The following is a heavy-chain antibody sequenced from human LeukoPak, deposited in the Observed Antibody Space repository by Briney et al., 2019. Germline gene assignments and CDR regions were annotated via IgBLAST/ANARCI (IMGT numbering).Heavy chain of an antibody. J-gene: IGHJ4*02. CDR1: GFTFDDYA. D-gene: IGHD3-22*01. V-gene: IGHV3-9*01. Sequence: GGSLRLSCAASGFTFDDYAMHWVRQAPGKGLEWVSGISWNSGSIGYADSVKGRFTISRDNAKNSLYLQMNSLRAEDTALYYCAKDKWYDSSDYFDCWGQGTLVPVSS. CDR2: ISWNSGSI. CDR3: AKDKWYDSSDYFDC.